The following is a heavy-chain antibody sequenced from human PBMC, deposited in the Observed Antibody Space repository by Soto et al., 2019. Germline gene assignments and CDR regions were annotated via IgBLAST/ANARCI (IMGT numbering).Heavy chain of an antibody. Sequence: GGSLRLSCAASGFTFRSHGMHWVRQAPGKGLEWVAVIWYDGSNKYYADSVKGRFTISRDNSMNTLYLQMNSLRVEDSAVYYCARADYGDYVIPGDFFDYWGQGTPVTVSS. J-gene: IGHJ4*02. D-gene: IGHD4-17*01. CDR2: IWYDGSNK. V-gene: IGHV3-33*01. CDR3: ARADYGDYVIPGDFFDY. CDR1: GFTFRSHG.